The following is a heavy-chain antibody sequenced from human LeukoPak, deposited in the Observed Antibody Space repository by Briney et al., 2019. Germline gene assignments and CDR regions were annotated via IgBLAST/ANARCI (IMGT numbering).Heavy chain of an antibody. CDR1: GFNFSSYC. J-gene: IGHJ4*02. D-gene: IGHD2-15*01. Sequence: GGSLRLSCEASGFNFSSYCMNWVRQAPGKGLEWVALISHEGNEKYYPDSVKGRFTISRDNSRNTLYLQLNSLRGEDTAVYYCARDPFYLVYCYLDYWGPGNVVTVSS. CDR2: ISHEGNEK. V-gene: IGHV3-30*03. CDR3: ARDPFYLVYCYLDY.